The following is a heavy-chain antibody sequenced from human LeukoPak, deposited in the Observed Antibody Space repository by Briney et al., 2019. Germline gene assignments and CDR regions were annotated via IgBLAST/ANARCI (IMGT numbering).Heavy chain of an antibody. J-gene: IGHJ4*02. Sequence: GGSLRLSCAASGFTFSSHSMNWVRQAPGKGLEWVSYISSSSSTIYYADSVKGRFTISRDNAKNSLYLQMNSLRAEDTAVYYCARVGFAGRLDYWGQGSLVTVSS. CDR3: ARVGFAGRLDY. D-gene: IGHD3-3*01. CDR2: ISSSSSTI. CDR1: GFTFSSHS. V-gene: IGHV3-48*01.